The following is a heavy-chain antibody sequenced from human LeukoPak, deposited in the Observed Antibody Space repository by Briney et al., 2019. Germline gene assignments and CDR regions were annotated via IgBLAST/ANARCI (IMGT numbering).Heavy chain of an antibody. CDR2: IIPIFGTA. CDR3: ARDQWFRAAVASRGIDY. J-gene: IGHJ4*02. CDR1: GGTFSSYA. D-gene: IGHD6-19*01. V-gene: IGHV1-69*13. Sequence: ASVKVSCKASGGTFSSYAISWVRQAPGQGLEWMGGIIPIFGTANYAQKFQGRVTITADESTSTAYMELSSLRSEDTAVYYCARDQWFRAAVASRGIDYWGQGKLVTVSS.